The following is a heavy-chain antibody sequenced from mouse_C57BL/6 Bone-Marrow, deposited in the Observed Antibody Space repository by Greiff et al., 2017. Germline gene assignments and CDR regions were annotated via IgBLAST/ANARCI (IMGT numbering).Heavy chain of an antibody. CDR2: IDPENGDT. Sequence: VQLQQSGAELVRPGASVKLSCTASGFNIKDDYMHWVKQRPEQGLEWIGWIDPENGDTEYASKFQGKATITADTSSNTAYLQLSSLTSEDTAVYYCTTSTTVVALYAMDYWGQGTSVTVSS. CDR1: GFNIKDDY. J-gene: IGHJ4*01. V-gene: IGHV14-4*01. CDR3: TTSTTVVALYAMDY. D-gene: IGHD1-1*01.